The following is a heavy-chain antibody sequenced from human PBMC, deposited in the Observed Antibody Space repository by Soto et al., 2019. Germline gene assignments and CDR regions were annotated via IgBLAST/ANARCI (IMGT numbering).Heavy chain of an antibody. CDR2: IYHSGNT. CDR3: AREYSSSAGWFDP. Sequence: SETLSFTCAVSGYSISSGYYWAWIRQPPGKGLEWIGSIYHSGNTHYNPSLTSRLTISVDTSRKHFSLKLSSVTAADTAVYFCAREYSSSAGWFDPWGQGTLVTVSS. V-gene: IGHV4-38-2*02. CDR1: GYSISSGYY. D-gene: IGHD6-6*01. J-gene: IGHJ5*02.